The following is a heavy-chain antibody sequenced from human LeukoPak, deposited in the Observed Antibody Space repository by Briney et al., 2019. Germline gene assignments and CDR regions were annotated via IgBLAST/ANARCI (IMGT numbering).Heavy chain of an antibody. Sequence: GASVKVSCKTSGYTFNTYSINWVRQAPGQGLVWLGWVNTYKGDTKYTQKFQGRVTLTTDPSTSTVCMELTNLRSDDTAMYYCARGRAAADDFDLWGQGTLVTVSS. CDR1: GYTFNTYS. CDR3: ARGRAAADDFDL. CDR2: VNTYKGDT. J-gene: IGHJ4*02. D-gene: IGHD6-13*01. V-gene: IGHV1-18*01.